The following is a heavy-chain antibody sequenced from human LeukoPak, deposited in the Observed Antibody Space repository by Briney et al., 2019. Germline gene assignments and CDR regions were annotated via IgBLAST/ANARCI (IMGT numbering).Heavy chain of an antibody. CDR1: GGTFSSYA. CDR3: AREAYSSGLGY. D-gene: IGHD6-19*01. Sequence: SVKVACKAAGGTFSSYAISWVRQAPGQGLEWMGGIIPIFGTANYAQKCQGRVTITADESTSTAYMELSSLRSEDTAVYYCAREAYSSGLGYWGQRTLVTVSS. J-gene: IGHJ4*02. CDR2: IIPIFGTA. V-gene: IGHV1-69*13.